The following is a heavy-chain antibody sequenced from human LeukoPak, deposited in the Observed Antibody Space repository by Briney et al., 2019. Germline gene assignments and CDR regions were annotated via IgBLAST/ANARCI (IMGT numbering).Heavy chain of an antibody. V-gene: IGHV1-8*01. CDR2: MNPNSGNT. J-gene: IGHJ5*02. CDR1: GYTFTSYD. Sequence: ASVTVSCKASGYTFTSYDINWVRQATGQGLEWMGWMNPNSGNTGYAQKFQGRVTMTRNTSISTAYMELSSLRSEDTAVYYCAXAGYCSSTSCANWFDPWGQGTLVTVSS. CDR3: AXAGYCSSTSCANWFDP. D-gene: IGHD2-2*01.